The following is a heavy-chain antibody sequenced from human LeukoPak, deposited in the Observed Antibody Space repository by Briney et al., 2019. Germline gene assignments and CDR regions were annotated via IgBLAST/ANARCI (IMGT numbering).Heavy chain of an antibody. CDR2: ISYDGRNK. J-gene: IGHJ4*02. CDR1: GFTFNNYG. V-gene: IGHV3-30*18. D-gene: IGHD2-2*01. Sequence: PGKSLRLSCAASGFTFNNYGMHWVRQAPGKGLEWMAVISYDGRNKHYPDSVKGRFTISRDISTDTLWLQMDSLRTEDTAVYYCAKGPLRGTAAAIDYWGQGTLVTVSS. CDR3: AKGPLRGTAAAIDY.